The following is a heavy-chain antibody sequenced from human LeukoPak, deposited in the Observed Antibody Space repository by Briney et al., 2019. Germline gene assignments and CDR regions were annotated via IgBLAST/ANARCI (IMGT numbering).Heavy chain of an antibody. D-gene: IGHD3-10*01. CDR1: GFTFSSYA. V-gene: IGHV3-23*01. Sequence: GGSLRLSCAASGFTFSSYAMSWVRQAPGKGLEWVSAISGTGGSTYYADSVKGRFTISRDNSKNTLYLQMNSLRAEDTAVYYCAREGPPYYYGSGSFDYWGQGTLVTVSS. J-gene: IGHJ4*02. CDR3: AREGPPYYYGSGSFDY. CDR2: ISGTGGST.